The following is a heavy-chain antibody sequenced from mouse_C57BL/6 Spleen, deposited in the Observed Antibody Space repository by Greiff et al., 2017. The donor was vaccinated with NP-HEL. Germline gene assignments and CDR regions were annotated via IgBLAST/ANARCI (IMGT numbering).Heavy chain of an antibody. V-gene: IGHV5-4*01. J-gene: IGHJ2*01. CDR1: GFTFSSYA. D-gene: IGHD1-1*01. CDR2: ISDGGSYT. CDR3: ARDMTTVVAKDY. Sequence: EVKLMESGGGLVKPGGSLKLSCAASGFTFSSYAMSWVRQTPEKRLEWVATISDGGSYTYYPDNVKGRFTISRDNAKNNLYLQMSHLKSEDTAMYYGARDMTTVVAKDYWGQGTTLTVSS.